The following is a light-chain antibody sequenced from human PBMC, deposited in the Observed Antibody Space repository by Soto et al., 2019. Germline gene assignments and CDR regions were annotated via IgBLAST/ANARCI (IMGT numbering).Light chain of an antibody. Sequence: EIVMTQSPATLSVFPGERATLSCMASQSVSSNLAWYQQKPGQAPRLLIYGATTRATGIPARISGSGSGIEFTLTISSLQSEDFAVYFCHQYDDWPSTFGQGTKVEIK. CDR2: GAT. J-gene: IGKJ1*01. V-gene: IGKV3-15*01. CDR3: HQYDDWPST. CDR1: QSVSSN.